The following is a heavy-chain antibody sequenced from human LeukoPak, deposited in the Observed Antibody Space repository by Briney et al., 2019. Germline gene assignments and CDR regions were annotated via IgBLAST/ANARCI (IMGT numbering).Heavy chain of an antibody. V-gene: IGHV4-30-2*02. J-gene: IGHJ3*02. CDR3: ASEIAERYCSSTSCLPDAFDI. Sequence: SETLSLTCTVSGGSISSGGYYWSWIRQPPGKGLEWIGYIYHSGSTYYNPSLKSRVTISVDRSKNQFSLKLSSVTAADTAVYYCASEIAERYCSSTSCLPDAFDIWGQGTMVTVSS. D-gene: IGHD2-2*01. CDR1: GGSISSGGYY. CDR2: IYHSGST.